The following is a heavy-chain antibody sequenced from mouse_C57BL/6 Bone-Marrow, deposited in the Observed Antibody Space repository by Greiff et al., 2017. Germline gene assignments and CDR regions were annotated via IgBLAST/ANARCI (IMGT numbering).Heavy chain of an antibody. CDR1: GFTFSDYG. CDR2: ISSGRSTI. V-gene: IGHV5-17*01. Sequence: EVMLVESGGGLVKPGGSLKLSCEASGFTFSDYGMHWVSQAPEKGLEWVADISSGRSTIYYADTVKGRFTISRDNAKNTLFLQMTSLRSEDTAIYYCARTPYVDYWGQGTTLTVSS. J-gene: IGHJ2*01. CDR3: ARTPYVDY.